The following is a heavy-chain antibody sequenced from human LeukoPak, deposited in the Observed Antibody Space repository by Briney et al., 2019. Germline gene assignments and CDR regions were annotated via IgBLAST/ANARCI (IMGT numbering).Heavy chain of an antibody. D-gene: IGHD5-12*01. J-gene: IGHJ4*02. CDR3: ARGYTGYDPTYFDY. Sequence: PSETLSLTCTFSGGSISSYYWSWIRQPAGKGLEWIGRIYTSGSTNYNPSLKGRVTMSVDTSKNQFSLKLSSVTAADTAVYYCARGYTGYDPTYFDYWGQGTLVTVSS. CDR1: GGSISSYY. V-gene: IGHV4-4*07. CDR2: IYTSGST.